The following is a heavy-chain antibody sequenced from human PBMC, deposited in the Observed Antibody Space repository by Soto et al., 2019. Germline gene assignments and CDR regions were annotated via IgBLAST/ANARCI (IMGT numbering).Heavy chain of an antibody. Sequence: GGSLRLSCAASGFTFSSYWMSWVRQAPGKGLEWVANIKQDGSEKYYVDSVKGRFTISRDNAKNSLYLQMNSLRAEDMAVYYCARDGSVSDYYYYGMDVWGQGTTVTVSS. D-gene: IGHD1-20*01. V-gene: IGHV3-7*01. CDR3: ARDGSVSDYYYYGMDV. CDR1: GFTFSSYW. J-gene: IGHJ6*02. CDR2: IKQDGSEK.